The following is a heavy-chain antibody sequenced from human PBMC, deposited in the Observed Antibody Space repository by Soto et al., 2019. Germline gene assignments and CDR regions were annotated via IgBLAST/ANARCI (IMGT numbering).Heavy chain of an antibody. Sequence: QVQLVESGGGVVQPGRSLRLSCAASGFTFSSFGMHWVRQAPGKGLEWVAVISFDGSKKYYAESVKGRFTISRDNSKNTLFLQMNSLRAEDTAVYYCAKDSMGDYYGMDVWGQGTTVTVSS. CDR3: AKDSMGDYYGMDV. V-gene: IGHV3-30*18. J-gene: IGHJ6*02. CDR1: GFTFSSFG. CDR2: ISFDGSKK. D-gene: IGHD1-26*01.